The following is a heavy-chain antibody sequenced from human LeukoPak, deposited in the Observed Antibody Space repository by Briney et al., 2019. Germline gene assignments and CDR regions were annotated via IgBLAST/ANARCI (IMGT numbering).Heavy chain of an antibody. J-gene: IGHJ6*03. Sequence: SETLSLTCTVSGGSISSYYWSWIRQPPGKGLEWIGYIYYSGSTNYNPSLKSRVTISVDTSKNQFSLKLSSVTAADTAVYYCARDMALVGATPYYYYYMDVWGKGTTVTVSS. CDR1: GGSISSYY. D-gene: IGHD1-26*01. CDR2: IYYSGST. CDR3: ARDMALVGATPYYYYYMDV. V-gene: IGHV4-59*01.